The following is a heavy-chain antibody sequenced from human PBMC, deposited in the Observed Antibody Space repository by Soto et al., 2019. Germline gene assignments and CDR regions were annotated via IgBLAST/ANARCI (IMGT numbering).Heavy chain of an antibody. CDR1: GYTFTSYG. J-gene: IGHJ4*01. V-gene: IGHV1-18*01. D-gene: IGHD3-10*01. CDR2: ISAYNGNT. Sequence: ASVKVSCKASGYTFTSYGISWVRQAPGQGLEWMGWISAYNGNTNYAPSLQGRITITTDTATSTVYMELTTLRSDDTAVYYCALGKRSYLSYLEYWGQ. CDR3: ALGKRSYLSYLEY.